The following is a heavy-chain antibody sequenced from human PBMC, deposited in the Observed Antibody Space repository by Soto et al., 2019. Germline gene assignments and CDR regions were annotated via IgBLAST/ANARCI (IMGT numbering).Heavy chain of an antibody. D-gene: IGHD6-6*01. CDR3: AKDLTRQLAYWLDP. Sequence: ASVKVSCKASGFSFTGYYIHWLRQAPGQGLEWMGWINAHSGGTEYAQKFQGRVTLTRDTSIATAYLTLTSLTSDDTALYYCAKDLTRQLAYWLDPWGQGTQVTVSS. V-gene: IGHV1-2*02. J-gene: IGHJ5*02. CDR1: GFSFTGYY. CDR2: INAHSGGT.